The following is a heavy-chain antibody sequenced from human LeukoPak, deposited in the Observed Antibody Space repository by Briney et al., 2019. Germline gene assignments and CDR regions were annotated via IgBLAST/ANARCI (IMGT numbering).Heavy chain of an antibody. V-gene: IGHV4-39*01. CDR3: ARRSDRYGDEVAFT. Sequence: QASETLSLTCTVSGGSTSSSSYYWGWIRQPPGKGLEWIGSMHYSGSTHYNPSLNSRVTVSVDTSKNQFSLKLSSVTAADTAVYYCARRSDRYGDEVAFTWGQGTLVTVSS. CDR1: GGSTSSSSYY. CDR2: MHYSGST. J-gene: IGHJ5*02. D-gene: IGHD2-21*01.